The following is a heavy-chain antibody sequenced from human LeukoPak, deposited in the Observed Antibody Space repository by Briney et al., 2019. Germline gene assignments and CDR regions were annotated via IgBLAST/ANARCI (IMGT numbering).Heavy chain of an antibody. J-gene: IGHJ4*02. CDR2: IYSGGST. V-gene: IGHV3-66*01. CDR3: ARVHYDYVWGSYRSDQHYFDY. CDR1: GFTVSSNY. Sequence: GGSLRLSCAASGFTVSSNYMSWVRQAPGKGLEWVPVIYSGGSTYYADSVKGRFTISRDNSKNTLYLQMNSLRAEDTAVYYCARVHYDYVWGSYRSDQHYFDYWGQGTLVTVSS. D-gene: IGHD3-16*02.